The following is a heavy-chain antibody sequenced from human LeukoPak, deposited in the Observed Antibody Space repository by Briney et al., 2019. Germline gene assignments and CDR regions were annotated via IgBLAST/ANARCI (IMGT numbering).Heavy chain of an antibody. CDR3: ARDTGFVSSGYYLDWYFDL. CDR1: GGSISSGGYY. V-gene: IGHV4-31*03. J-gene: IGHJ2*01. Sequence: SETLSLTCTVSGGSISSGGYYWSWIRQHPGKGLEWIGYIYYSGSTYYNPSLKSRVTISVDTSKNQFSLKLSSVTAADTAVYYCARDTGFVSSGYYLDWYFDLWGRGTLVTVSS. D-gene: IGHD3-22*01. CDR2: IYYSGST.